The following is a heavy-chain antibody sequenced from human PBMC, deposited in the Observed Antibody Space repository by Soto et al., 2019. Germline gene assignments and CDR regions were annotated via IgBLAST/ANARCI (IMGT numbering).Heavy chain of an antibody. J-gene: IGHJ6*02. V-gene: IGHV3-66*01. D-gene: IGHD3-9*01. CDR3: ARDKLGYDILIGHYRVPGMDV. CDR2: IYSGGST. Sequence: GGSLRLSCAASGFTLSDFSMHWVRQAAGKGLEWVSVIYSGGSTYYADSLKGRSTISRDNAKNSLYLQMNSLRAEDTAVYYCARDKLGYDILIGHYRVPGMDVWGQGTTVTVSS. CDR1: GFTLSDFS.